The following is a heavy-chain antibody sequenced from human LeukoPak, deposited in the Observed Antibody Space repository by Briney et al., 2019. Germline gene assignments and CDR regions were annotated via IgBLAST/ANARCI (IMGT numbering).Heavy chain of an antibody. D-gene: IGHD4/OR15-4a*01. Sequence: GGSLSLSCAASGFPFGSYAMHGVRQAQGKGLEWVAVISYDGSNKYYADSVKGRFTISRDNSKNTLYLQMNSLRAEDTAVYYCASPTMELRPWGQGTLVTVSS. CDR3: ASPTMELRP. J-gene: IGHJ5*02. V-gene: IGHV3-30-3*01. CDR1: GFPFGSYA. CDR2: ISYDGSNK.